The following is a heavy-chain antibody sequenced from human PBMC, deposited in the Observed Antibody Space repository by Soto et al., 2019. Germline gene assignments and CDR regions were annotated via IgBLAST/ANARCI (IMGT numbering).Heavy chain of an antibody. CDR3: VERSFDL. D-gene: IGHD6-25*01. Sequence: PSETLSLTCAVYGGSFSAYYWNWVRQPPGKGLEWIGEINHSGRTNYSPSLKSRVTMSLHTSNNQFSLKLNSVTAADTAIYYCVERSFDLWGQGTKVTVS. J-gene: IGHJ3*01. CDR2: INHSGRT. V-gene: IGHV4-34*01. CDR1: GGSFSAYY.